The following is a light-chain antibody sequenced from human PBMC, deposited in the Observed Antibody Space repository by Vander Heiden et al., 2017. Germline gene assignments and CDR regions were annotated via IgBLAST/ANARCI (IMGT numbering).Light chain of an antibody. V-gene: IGKV3-20*01. CDR1: QSVSSTF. CDR3: QQYGNSPYT. CDR2: GVS. J-gene: IGKJ2*01. Sequence: EIVLTQSPGTLSLSPGERATLSCRASQSVSSTFLAWYQRKPGQAPRLLIYGVSSRATGIPDRFSGSGSGTDFTLTISGLEPEDFAVYYCQQYGNSPYTFGQGTKLEIK.